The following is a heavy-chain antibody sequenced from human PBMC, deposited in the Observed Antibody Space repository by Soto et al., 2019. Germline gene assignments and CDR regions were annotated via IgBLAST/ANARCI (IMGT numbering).Heavy chain of an antibody. CDR3: AREEYQEDYYYGMDV. V-gene: IGHV3-21*01. Sequence: EVQLVESGGGLVKPGGSLRLSCAASGFTFSSYSMNWVRQAPGKGLEWVSSISSSSSYIYYADSVKGRFTISRDNAKNSLYLQMNSLRAEDTAVYYGAREEYQEDYYYGMDVWGQGTTVTVSS. D-gene: IGHD2-2*01. CDR1: GFTFSSYS. J-gene: IGHJ6*02. CDR2: ISSSSSYI.